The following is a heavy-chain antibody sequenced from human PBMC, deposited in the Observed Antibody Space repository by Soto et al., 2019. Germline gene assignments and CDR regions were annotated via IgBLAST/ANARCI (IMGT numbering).Heavy chain of an antibody. CDR2: INAGNGNT. D-gene: IGHD3-10*01. V-gene: IGHV1-3*01. J-gene: IGHJ4*02. CDR1: GYTFTSYA. Sequence: ASVKVSCKASGYTFTSYAMHWVRQAQGQRLEWMGWINAGNGNTKYSQKFQGRVTITRDTSASTAYMELSSLRSEDTAVYYCARENYYGSGSYYNEPFSYWGQGTLVTVSS. CDR3: ARENYYGSGSYYNEPFSY.